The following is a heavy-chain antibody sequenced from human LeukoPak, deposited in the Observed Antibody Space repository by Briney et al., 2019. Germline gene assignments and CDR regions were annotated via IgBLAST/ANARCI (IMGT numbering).Heavy chain of an antibody. Sequence: GGSLRLSCAASGFTFSSYAMSWVRQAPGKGLEWVSAISGSGGSTYYADSVKGRFTISRDNSKNTLYLQMNSLRAEDTAVYYCAKGPITFGGVIVPNAFDIWGQGTMVTVSS. CDR2: ISGSGGST. V-gene: IGHV3-23*01. CDR1: GFTFSSYA. D-gene: IGHD3-16*02. J-gene: IGHJ3*02. CDR3: AKGPITFGGVIVPNAFDI.